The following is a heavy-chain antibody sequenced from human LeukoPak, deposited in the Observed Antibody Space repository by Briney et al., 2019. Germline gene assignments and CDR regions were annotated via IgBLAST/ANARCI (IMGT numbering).Heavy chain of an antibody. CDR2: INWNGGST. CDR1: GFTFDDYG. Sequence: GGSLRLSCAASGFTFDDYGMSWVRHAPGKGLEWVSGINWNGGSTGYADSVKGRFTITRDNAKNSLYLQMNSLRAEDTALYYCARDDYGDYGGSWGWFDPWGQGTLVTVSS. D-gene: IGHD4-17*01. CDR3: ARDDYGDYGGSWGWFDP. J-gene: IGHJ5*02. V-gene: IGHV3-20*04.